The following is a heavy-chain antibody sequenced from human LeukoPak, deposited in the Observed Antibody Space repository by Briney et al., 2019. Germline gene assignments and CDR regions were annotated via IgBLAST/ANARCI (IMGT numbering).Heavy chain of an antibody. CDR2: IYHSGST. CDR3: ARGGRFLEWLLNGRGAFDI. CDR1: GGSISSSNW. V-gene: IGHV4-4*02. J-gene: IGHJ3*02. Sequence: SETLSLTCAVSGGSISSSNWWSWVRQPPGKGLEWIGEIYHSGSTNYNPSLKSRVTISVDKSKNQFSLKLSSVTAADTAVYYCARGGRFLEWLLNGRGAFDIWGQGTMVTVSS. D-gene: IGHD3-3*01.